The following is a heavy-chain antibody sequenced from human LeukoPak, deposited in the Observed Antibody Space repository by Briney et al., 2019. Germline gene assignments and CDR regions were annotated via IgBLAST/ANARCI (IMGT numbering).Heavy chain of an antibody. CDR1: RFTFSSYE. V-gene: IGHV3-48*03. CDR2: ISSSGSTV. Sequence: GGALRLSCAASRFTFSSYEMNWVRQAPGKGLEWVSYISSSGSTVYYADSVKGRFSISRDSAKNTLYLQMSSLRSEDTAVYYCTREQEDCTGTTCYRAFDVWGQGTMVTVS. CDR3: TREQEDCTGTTCYRAFDV. D-gene: IGHD2-2*01. J-gene: IGHJ3*01.